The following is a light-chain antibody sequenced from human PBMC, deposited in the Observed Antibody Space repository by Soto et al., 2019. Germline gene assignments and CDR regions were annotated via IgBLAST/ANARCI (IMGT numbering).Light chain of an antibody. CDR1: SSDVGGYNY. J-gene: IGLJ1*01. CDR3: SSYTSSSTTYV. CDR2: EVS. V-gene: IGLV2-8*01. Sequence: QSALTQPPSAPGSPGQSVTISCTGTSSDVGGYNYVSWYQQHPGKAPKLMIYEVSKRPSGVPDRFSGSKSGNTASLTISGLQAEDEADYYCSSYTSSSTTYVFGTGTKVTVL.